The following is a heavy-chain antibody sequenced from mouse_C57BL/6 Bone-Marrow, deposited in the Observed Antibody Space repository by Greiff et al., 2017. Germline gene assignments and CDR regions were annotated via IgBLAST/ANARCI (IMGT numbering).Heavy chain of an antibody. D-gene: IGHD1-1*01. V-gene: IGHV1-26*01. CDR3: AVYSSYVGYAMDY. CDR2: INPNNGGT. CDR1: GYTFTDYY. J-gene: IGHJ4*01. Sequence: VQLKQSGPELVKPGASVKISCKASGYTFTDYYMNWVKQSHGKSLEWIGDINPNNGGTSYNQKFKGKATLTVDKSSSTAYMELRSLTSEDSAVYYCAVYSSYVGYAMDYWGQGTSVTVSS.